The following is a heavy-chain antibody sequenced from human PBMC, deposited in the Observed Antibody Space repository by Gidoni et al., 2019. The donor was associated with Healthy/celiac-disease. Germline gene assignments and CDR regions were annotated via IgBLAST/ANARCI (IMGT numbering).Heavy chain of an antibody. D-gene: IGHD6-19*01. CDR3: ATRWYSSCWYYFDY. Sequence: QVQLVASGGGVVEPGRSLRTSCAASGLPSRRYGMHWVRQAPVKGLECVSVISYDGSNKYYAYSLKGRFSISRDNSKNTRYLHMNSLSAEDTAVYYCATRWYSSCWYYFDYWGQGTLVTVSS. CDR1: GLPSRRYG. V-gene: IGHV3-30*03. CDR2: ISYDGSNK. J-gene: IGHJ4*02.